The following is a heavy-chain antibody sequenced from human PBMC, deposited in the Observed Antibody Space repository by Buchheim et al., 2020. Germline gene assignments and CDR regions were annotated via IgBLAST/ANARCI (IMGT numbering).Heavy chain of an antibody. J-gene: IGHJ4*02. Sequence: EVQLVESGGGLVKPGGSLRLSCAASGFIFSSYSMNWVRQAPRKGLEWVSSISDSSSYRYYADSVKGRFTISRDNAKNSLYLQMNSLRAEDTAVYYCVRVDSGYYFLDYWGQGTL. CDR2: ISDSSSYR. D-gene: IGHD3-22*01. CDR3: VRVDSGYYFLDY. CDR1: GFIFSSYS. V-gene: IGHV3-21*01.